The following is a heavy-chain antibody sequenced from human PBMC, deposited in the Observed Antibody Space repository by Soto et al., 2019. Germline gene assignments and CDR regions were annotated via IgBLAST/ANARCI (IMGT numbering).Heavy chain of an antibody. J-gene: IGHJ6*02. D-gene: IGHD3-16*01. CDR1: GGTFSSSA. Sequence: QVQLVQSGAEVKKPGSSVKVSCKASGGTFSSSAISWVRQAPGQGLEWMGGIIPMFGSANYAQKFHGRVTITADESPSTAYMELSSLRSEDTAVYYCAGGDYAPLGDPFYSYILDVWGQGTTVTVAS. CDR3: AGGDYAPLGDPFYSYILDV. CDR2: IIPMFGSA. V-gene: IGHV1-69*01.